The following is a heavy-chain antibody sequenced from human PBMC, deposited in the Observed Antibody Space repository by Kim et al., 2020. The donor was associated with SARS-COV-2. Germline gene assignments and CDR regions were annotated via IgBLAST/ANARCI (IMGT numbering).Heavy chain of an antibody. CDR1: GYTFTSYY. CDR2: INPSGGST. D-gene: IGHD6-6*01. Sequence: ASVKVSCKASGYTFTSYYMLWVRQAPGQGLEWMGIINPSGGSTSYAQKFQGRVTMTRDTSTSTVYMELSSLRSEDTAVYYCARAATARDYYYYYGMDVWGQGTTVTVSS. J-gene: IGHJ6*02. V-gene: IGHV1-46*01. CDR3: ARAATARDYYYYYGMDV.